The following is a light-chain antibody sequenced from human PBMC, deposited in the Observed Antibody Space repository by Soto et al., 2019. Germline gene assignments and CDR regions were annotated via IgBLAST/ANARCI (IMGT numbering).Light chain of an antibody. CDR2: DVS. CDR1: SSDVGGHNY. J-gene: IGLJ1*01. Sequence: QSALTQPASVSGSPGQSITMSCSGTSSDVGGHNYVFWYQQHPGKAAKLMIYDVSNRPSGVSNRFSGSKSGKTASLTISGLQAEDEADYYCSSYTGSSTLDVFGTGTKLTVL. CDR3: SSYTGSSTLDV. V-gene: IGLV2-14*01.